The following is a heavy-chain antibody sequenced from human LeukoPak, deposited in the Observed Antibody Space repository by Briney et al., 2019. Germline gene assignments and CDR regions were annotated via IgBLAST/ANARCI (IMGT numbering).Heavy chain of an antibody. CDR2: IWHDGSNK. CDR3: VRDPSCSGGGCYYYYGMDV. D-gene: IGHD2-15*01. CDR1: GFTFNTYA. Sequence: GGSLRLSCAASGFTFNTYAIHWVRQAPGKGLEWVAVIWHDGSNKYYADSVRGRFTISRDNSKNTLYLQMNSLRADDTAIYYCVRDPSCSGGGCYYYYGMDVWGQGTTVTVSS. J-gene: IGHJ6*02. V-gene: IGHV3-33*01.